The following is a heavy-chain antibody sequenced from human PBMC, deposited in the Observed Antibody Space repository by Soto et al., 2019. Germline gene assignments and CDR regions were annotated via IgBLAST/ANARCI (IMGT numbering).Heavy chain of an antibody. V-gene: IGHV3-23*01. CDR1: GFICSSYD. CDR3: AKETATGGGAFEV. CDR2: ILVGGST. D-gene: IGHD2-8*02. J-gene: IGHJ3*01. Sequence: PGGSLRLSCAVSGFICSSYDMSWVRQAPGKGLEWVSTILVGGSTHYEDSVRGRFTISRDTSKNTVYLQMSSLTAGDTAVYYCAKETATGGGAFEVCGQGTMVTVSS.